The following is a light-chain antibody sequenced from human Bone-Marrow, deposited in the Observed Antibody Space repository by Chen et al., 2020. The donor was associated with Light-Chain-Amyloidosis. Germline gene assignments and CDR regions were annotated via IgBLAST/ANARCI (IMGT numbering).Light chain of an antibody. V-gene: IGLV3-25*03. CDR3: QSADSSGTYEVI. J-gene: IGLJ2*01. CDR1: ELPTKY. Sequence: SYELTQSPSVSVSPGQTARITCAGAELPTKYAYWYPQKPGQAPVLVIHRDTERPAGISERFSGSSAGTTATLTISGVQAEDEADYHCQSADSSGTYEVIFGGGTKLTVL. CDR2: RDT.